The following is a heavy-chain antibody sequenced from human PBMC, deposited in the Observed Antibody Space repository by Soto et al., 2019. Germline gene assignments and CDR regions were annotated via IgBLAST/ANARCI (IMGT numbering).Heavy chain of an antibody. CDR1: GYTFT. CDR3: ARDVGATDY. Sequence: QVQLVQSGAEVKKPGASVKVSCKASGYTFTRVRQAPGQRLEWMGWINAGNGNTKYSQKFQGRITITSETSASTAYMELSSLRSEDTAVYYCARDVGATDYWGQGTLATVSS. J-gene: IGHJ4*02. CDR2: INAGNGNT. D-gene: IGHD1-26*01. V-gene: IGHV1-3*01.